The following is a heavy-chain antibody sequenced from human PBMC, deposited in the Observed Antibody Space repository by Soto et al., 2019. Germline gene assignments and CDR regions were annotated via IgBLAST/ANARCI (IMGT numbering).Heavy chain of an antibody. J-gene: IGHJ4*02. CDR3: ARALYDFWSGYWD. Sequence: SETLSLTCAVSSGSISSSNWWSWVRQPPGKGLEWIGEIYHSGSTNYNPSLKSRVTISVDKSKNQFSLKLSSVTAADTAVYYCARALYDFWSGYWDWGQGTLVTVSS. D-gene: IGHD3-3*01. CDR1: SGSISSSNW. CDR2: IYHSGST. V-gene: IGHV4-4*02.